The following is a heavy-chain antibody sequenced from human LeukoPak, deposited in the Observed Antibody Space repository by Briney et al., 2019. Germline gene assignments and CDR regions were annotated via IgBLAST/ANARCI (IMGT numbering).Heavy chain of an antibody. D-gene: IGHD3-10*01. Sequence: GGSLRLSCAASGFTFDDYTMHWVRQAPGKGLEWVSLISWDGGSTYYADSVKGRFTISRDNSKNSLYLQMNSLRTEDTALYYCAKDPGEGMDVWGQGTTVTVSS. V-gene: IGHV3-43*01. CDR1: GFTFDDYT. CDR3: AKDPGEGMDV. CDR2: ISWDGGST. J-gene: IGHJ6*02.